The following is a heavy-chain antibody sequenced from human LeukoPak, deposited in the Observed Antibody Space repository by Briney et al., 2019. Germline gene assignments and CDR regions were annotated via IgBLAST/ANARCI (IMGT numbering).Heavy chain of an antibody. V-gene: IGHV3-23*01. CDR2: ISGSDGST. CDR3: AKGRSGTYSPTWDY. D-gene: IGHD1-26*01. CDR1: GFTFSSYA. Sequence: GGSLRLSSAASGFTFSSYAMSWVRQAPGKGLEWVSGISGSDGSTYYADSVKGQFTISRDNSKNTLYLQMNSLRAEDTAVYYCAKGRSGTYSPTWDYWGQGTLVTVSS. J-gene: IGHJ4*02.